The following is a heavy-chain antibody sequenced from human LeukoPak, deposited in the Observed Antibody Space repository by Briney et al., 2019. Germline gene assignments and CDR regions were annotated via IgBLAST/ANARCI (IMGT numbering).Heavy chain of an antibody. D-gene: IGHD5-18*01. Sequence: PSETLSLTCTVSGASVSSGSYYWSWIRQPPGKGLEWIGYIYYSGSTNYNPSLKSRVNISVDTSKNQFSLKLSSVTAADTAVYYCARGSRGYSYGWGQGTLVTVSS. CDR2: IYYSGST. V-gene: IGHV4-61*01. CDR3: ARGSRGYSYG. CDR1: GASVSSGSYY. J-gene: IGHJ4*02.